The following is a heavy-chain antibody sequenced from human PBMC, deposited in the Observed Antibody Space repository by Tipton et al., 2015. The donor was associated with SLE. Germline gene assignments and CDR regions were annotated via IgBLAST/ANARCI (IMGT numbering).Heavy chain of an antibody. Sequence: SLRLSCAASGFTSSSYSMNWVRQAPGKGLEWVSSISSSSSYIYYADSVKGRFTISRDNAKNSLYLQMNSLRAEDTAVYYCARDRGVSYYYYGMDVWGQGTTVTVSS. CDR3: ARDRGVSYYYYGMDV. CDR2: ISSSSSYI. D-gene: IGHD3-10*01. J-gene: IGHJ6*02. V-gene: IGHV3-21*03. CDR1: GFTSSSYS.